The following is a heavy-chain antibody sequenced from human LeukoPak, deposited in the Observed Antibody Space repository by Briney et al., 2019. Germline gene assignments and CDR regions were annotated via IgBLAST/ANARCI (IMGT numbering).Heavy chain of an antibody. Sequence: PGGSLRLSCAASGFTFSSYSMNWVRQAPGKGLEWVSYISVSSNTIYYADSVKGRFTISRDNAKNSLYLQMNSLRAEDTAVYYCARVLEFDLGIDYWGQGTLVTVSS. CDR3: ARVLEFDLGIDY. D-gene: IGHD3-16*01. V-gene: IGHV3-48*01. CDR2: ISVSSNTI. J-gene: IGHJ4*02. CDR1: GFTFSSYS.